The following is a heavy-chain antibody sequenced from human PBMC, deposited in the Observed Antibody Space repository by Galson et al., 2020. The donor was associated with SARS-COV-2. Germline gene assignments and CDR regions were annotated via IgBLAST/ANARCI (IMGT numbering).Heavy chain of an antibody. D-gene: IGHD1-26*01. J-gene: IGHJ6*02. CDR2: ISSSSSTI. Sequence: TGGSLRLSCAASGFTFSSYSMNWVRQAPGKGLEWVSYISSSSSTIYYADSVKGRFTISRDNAKNSLYLQMNSLRDEDTAVYYCARGEWELLDYYYGMDVWGQGTTVTVSS. V-gene: IGHV3-48*02. CDR3: ARGEWELLDYYYGMDV. CDR1: GFTFSSYS.